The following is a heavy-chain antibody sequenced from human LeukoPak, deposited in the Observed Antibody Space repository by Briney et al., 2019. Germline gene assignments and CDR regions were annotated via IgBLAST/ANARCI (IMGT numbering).Heavy chain of an antibody. V-gene: IGHV4-4*07. Sequence: SETLSLTCTVSGGSIGSYYWSWIQQPAGKGLEWIGRIYTSGSTNYNPFLKSRVTMSVDTSKNQFSLKLSSVTAADTAVYYCARQVRPSYYYYYMDVWGKGTTVTVSS. CDR1: GGSIGSYY. J-gene: IGHJ6*03. CDR2: IYTSGST. CDR3: ARQVRPSYYYYYMDV.